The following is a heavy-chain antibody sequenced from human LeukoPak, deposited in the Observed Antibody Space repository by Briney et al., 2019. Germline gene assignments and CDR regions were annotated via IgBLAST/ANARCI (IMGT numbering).Heavy chain of an antibody. CDR1: GFTFSSYG. Sequence: GGSLRLSCAASGFTFSSYGMHWVRQAPGKGLEWVSAISGSGGSTYYADSVKGRFSISRDNAKNSLYLQMNSLRAEDTAVYYCARDSYSSSFMIEYWGQGTLVTVSS. CDR3: ARDSYSSSFMIEY. J-gene: IGHJ4*02. V-gene: IGHV3-21*01. CDR2: ISGSGGST. D-gene: IGHD6-6*01.